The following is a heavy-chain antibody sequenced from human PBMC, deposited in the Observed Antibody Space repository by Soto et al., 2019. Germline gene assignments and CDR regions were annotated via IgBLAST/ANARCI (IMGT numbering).Heavy chain of an antibody. Sequence: QITLKESAPTLVKPTQTLTLTCTFSGFSLSTSGVGVGWIRQPPGKALERLALIYWNDDKRSSPSLKSRLTITKDTSKNQVVLTMTNMDPVDTATYYCAHRTYCSGTNCYQKAFDYWGQGTLVTVSS. D-gene: IGHD2-15*01. J-gene: IGHJ4*02. CDR3: AHRTYCSGTNCYQKAFDY. CDR2: IYWNDDK. CDR1: GFSLSTSGVG. V-gene: IGHV2-5*01.